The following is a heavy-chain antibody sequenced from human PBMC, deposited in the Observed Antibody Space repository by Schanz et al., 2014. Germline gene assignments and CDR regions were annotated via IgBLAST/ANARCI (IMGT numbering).Heavy chain of an antibody. CDR3: ARIGGSVFDY. D-gene: IGHD3-10*01. J-gene: IGHJ4*01. CDR1: GFPFSDYF. CDR2: IGNGGVTI. Sequence: VQLVESGGGLVQPGGSLRLSCTASGFPFSDYFMAWIRQPPGRGLEWVSYIGNGGVTIYYADSVKGRFTISRDNSKNSLYLQMNSLRAEDTAVYYCARIGGSVFDYWAHGTLVAVSS. V-gene: IGHV3-11*01.